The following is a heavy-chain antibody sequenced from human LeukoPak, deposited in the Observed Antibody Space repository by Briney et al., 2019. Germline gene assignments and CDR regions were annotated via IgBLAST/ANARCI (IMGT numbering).Heavy chain of an antibody. CDR2: ISYDGSNK. D-gene: IGHD5-18*01. J-gene: IGHJ4*02. V-gene: IGHV3-30-3*01. CDR1: GFTFSSYA. Sequence: GGSLRLSCAASGFTFSSYAMHWVRQAPGKGLEWVAVISYDGSNKYYADSVKGRFTISRDNSKNTLYLQMNSLRAEDTAVYYCARARGYSYGYDPFDYWGQGTLVTVSS. CDR3: ARARGYSYGYDPFDY.